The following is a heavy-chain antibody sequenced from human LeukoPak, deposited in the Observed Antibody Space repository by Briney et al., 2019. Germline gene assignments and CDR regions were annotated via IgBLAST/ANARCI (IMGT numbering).Heavy chain of an antibody. D-gene: IGHD6-19*01. CDR1: GGSISSYY. CDR3: ARVGPRAVAGTHGDY. J-gene: IGHJ4*02. CDR2: IYYSGST. Sequence: SETLSLTCTVSGGSISSYYWSWIRQPPGKGLEWIGYIYYSGSTNYNPSLKSRVTISVDTSKNQFSLKLSSVTAADTAVYYCARVGPRAVAGTHGDYWGQGTLSPSPQ. V-gene: IGHV4-59*01.